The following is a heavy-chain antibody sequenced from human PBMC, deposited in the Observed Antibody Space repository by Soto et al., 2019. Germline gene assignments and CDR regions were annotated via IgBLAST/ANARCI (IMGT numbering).Heavy chain of an antibody. Sequence: VGSLRLSCAASVFTFSSYAMSCVRHSPGKGLEWVSAISGSGGSTYYADSVKGRFTISRDNSKNTLYLQMNSLRAEDTAVYYCAKSRPHLYYFDYWGQATLVSVSS. CDR3: AKSRPHLYYFDY. J-gene: IGHJ4*02. CDR2: ISGSGGST. V-gene: IGHV3-23*01. CDR1: VFTFSSYA.